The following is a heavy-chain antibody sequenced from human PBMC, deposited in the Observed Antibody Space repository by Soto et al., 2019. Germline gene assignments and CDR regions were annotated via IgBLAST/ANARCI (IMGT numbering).Heavy chain of an antibody. CDR1: GGSFSGYY. CDR3: ARGHDILTAEFDY. Sequence: SETLSLTCAVYGGSFSGYYWSWIRQPPGKGLEWIGEINHSGSTNYNPSLKSRVTISVDTSKNQFSLKLSSVTAADTAVYYCARGHDILTAEFDYWGQGTLVTVSS. V-gene: IGHV4-34*01. J-gene: IGHJ4*02. CDR2: INHSGST. D-gene: IGHD3-9*01.